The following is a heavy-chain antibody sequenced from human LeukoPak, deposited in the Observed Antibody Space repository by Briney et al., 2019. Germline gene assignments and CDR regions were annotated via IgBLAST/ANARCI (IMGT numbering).Heavy chain of an antibody. CDR1: GDSISRSSYY. V-gene: IGHV4-39*01. J-gene: IGHJ5*02. CDR3: ARHAWSYDSSGYYYNLGFWFDP. CDR2: AFYTGST. D-gene: IGHD3-22*01. Sequence: SETLSLTCSVSGDSISRSSYYWGWIRQPPGKGLEWIGSAFYTGSTYYNPFLKSRVTIFVDMSKNQFSLKLRSVTAADTAVYYCARHAWSYDSSGYYYNLGFWFDPWGQGTLVTVSS.